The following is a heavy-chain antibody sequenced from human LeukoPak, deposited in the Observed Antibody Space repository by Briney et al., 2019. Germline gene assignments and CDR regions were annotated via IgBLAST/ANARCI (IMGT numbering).Heavy chain of an antibody. CDR3: ASGGYSYYYYYYYMDV. J-gene: IGHJ6*03. CDR2: IIPIFGTA. V-gene: IGHV1-69*13. D-gene: IGHD1-26*01. Sequence: GASVKVSCKASGGTFSSYAISWVRQAPGQGLEWMGGIIPIFGTANYAQKFQGRVTITADESTSTAYMELSSLRSEDTAVYYCASGGYSYYYYYYYMDVWGKGTTITISS. CDR1: GGTFSSYA.